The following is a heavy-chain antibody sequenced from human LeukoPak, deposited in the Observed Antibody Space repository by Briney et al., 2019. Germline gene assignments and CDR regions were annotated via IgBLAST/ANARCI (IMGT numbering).Heavy chain of an antibody. CDR3: ASTPGGPVERYY. J-gene: IGHJ4*02. D-gene: IGHD3-10*01. CDR1: GFTFSSYE. Sequence: GESLRLSCAASGFTFSSYEMNWVRQAPGKGLEWVSYISSSGSTIYYADSVKVRFTISRDNARNSLYLQMNSLRAEDTAVYYWASTPGGPVERYYWGQGTLVTVSS. V-gene: IGHV3-48*03. CDR2: ISSSGSTI.